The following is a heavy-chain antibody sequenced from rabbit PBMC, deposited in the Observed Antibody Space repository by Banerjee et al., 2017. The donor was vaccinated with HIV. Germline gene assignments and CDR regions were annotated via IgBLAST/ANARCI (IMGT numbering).Heavy chain of an antibody. J-gene: IGHJ4*01. CDR1: GFDLSGSYY. Sequence: QEQLVESGGGLVQPEGSLTLTCTASGFDLSGSYYMCWVRQAPGKGLELIACIDTRSVNTADATWAKGRFTISKTSSTTVTLQMTSLTAADTATYFCARGEHFSVGFSAFAIYLDLWGQGTLVTVS. V-gene: IGHV1S45*01. CDR2: IDTRSVNT. D-gene: IGHD6-1*01. CDR3: ARGEHFSVGFSAFAIYLDL.